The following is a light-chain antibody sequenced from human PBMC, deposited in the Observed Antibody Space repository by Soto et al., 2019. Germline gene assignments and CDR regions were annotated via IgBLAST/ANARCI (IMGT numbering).Light chain of an antibody. CDR2: ATS. V-gene: IGKV3-20*01. J-gene: IGKJ1*01. Sequence: EIVMTQSPDTLSLSPGERATLSCRASETVTSNYLGWYQQRPGQAPRLLIYATSRRATGIPARFSGSGSGTDFTPTTSRLDPEDFAVYYCQQYGGSRWTFGQGTKVDIK. CDR3: QQYGGSRWT. CDR1: ETVTSNY.